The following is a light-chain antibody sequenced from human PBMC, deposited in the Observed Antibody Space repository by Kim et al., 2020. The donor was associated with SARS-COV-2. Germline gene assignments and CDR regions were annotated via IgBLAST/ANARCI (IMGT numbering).Light chain of an antibody. CDR2: YDS. V-gene: IGLV3-21*04. Sequence: SYELTQPPSVSVAPGKTARITCGGNNIGSKSVHWYQQKPGQAPVLVIYYDSDRPSGIPERFSGSNSGNTATLTISRVEAGDEADYYCQVWDSSSDHRYVCGTGTMVTVL. CDR3: QVWDSSSDHRYV. J-gene: IGLJ1*01. CDR1: NIGSKS.